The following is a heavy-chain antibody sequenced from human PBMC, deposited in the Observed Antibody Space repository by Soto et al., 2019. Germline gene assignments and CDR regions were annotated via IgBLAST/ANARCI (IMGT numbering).Heavy chain of an antibody. CDR2: MNPSGATT. Sequence: QVQLVQSGAEVKKPGASVKLSCKASGYIFSTYDIHWVRQAPGQGLERMGTMNPSGATTTYAQKFQGRLTMTRDTSTSTVYMDLSSLRSEDTAVYYCARMAANSYYYYGLDVWGQGTTVTVSS. CDR1: GYIFSTYD. CDR3: ARMAANSYYYYGLDV. J-gene: IGHJ6*02. V-gene: IGHV1-46*01. D-gene: IGHD6-19*01.